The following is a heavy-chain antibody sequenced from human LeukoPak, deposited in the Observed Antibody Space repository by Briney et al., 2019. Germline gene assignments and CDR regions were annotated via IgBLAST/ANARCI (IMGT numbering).Heavy chain of an antibody. Sequence: SQTLSLTCTVSGGSISSGTYYWSWIRHLPGKGLEWIGYINYSGSAYYNPSLKSRVTISVDTSKNQFSLKLTSVTAADTAVYYCARASSNWFDPWGQGTLVTVSS. CDR2: INYSGSA. J-gene: IGHJ5*02. CDR1: GGSISSGTYY. CDR3: ARASSNWFDP. D-gene: IGHD6-6*01. V-gene: IGHV4-31*03.